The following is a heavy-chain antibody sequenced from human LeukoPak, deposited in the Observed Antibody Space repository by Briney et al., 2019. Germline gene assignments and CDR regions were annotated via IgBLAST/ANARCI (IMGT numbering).Heavy chain of an antibody. J-gene: IGHJ4*02. Sequence: PGGSLRLSCAASGFTFSSYGMHWVRQAPGKGLEWVAVISYDASNKYYADSVKGRFTISRDNSKNTLYLQMNSMKTEDTAVYYCAKAVVDSYGVFDYWGQGTLVTVSS. V-gene: IGHV3-30*18. CDR2: ISYDASNK. CDR1: GFTFSSYG. D-gene: IGHD5-18*01. CDR3: AKAVVDSYGVFDY.